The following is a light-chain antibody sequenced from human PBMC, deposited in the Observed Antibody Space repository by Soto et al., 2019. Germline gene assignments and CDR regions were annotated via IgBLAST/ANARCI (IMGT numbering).Light chain of an antibody. Sequence: EIVLTQSPDTLSLSPGERATLSCRASQSVRSNYLAWYQQKPGQPPRFLIYDASSRATGIPDRFSGSGSGTDFTLTISRLEPEDFAVYYCQQYASSPLTFGGGTKVEIK. CDR2: DAS. J-gene: IGKJ4*01. V-gene: IGKV3-20*01. CDR1: QSVRSNY. CDR3: QQYASSPLT.